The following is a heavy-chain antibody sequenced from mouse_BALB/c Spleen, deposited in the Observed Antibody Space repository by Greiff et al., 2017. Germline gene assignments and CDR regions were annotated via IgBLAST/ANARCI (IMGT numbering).Heavy chain of an antibody. V-gene: IGHV3-2*02. CDR2: ISYSGST. D-gene: IGHD2-4*01. CDR1: GYSITSDYA. CDR3: ARYDYDDYAMDY. Sequence: EVQLVESGPGLVKPSQSLSLTCTVTGYSITSDYAWNWIRQFPGNKLEWMGYISYSGSTSYNPSLKSRISSTRDTSKNQFFLQLNSVTTEDTATYYCARYDYDDYAMDYWGQGTSVTVSS. J-gene: IGHJ4*01.